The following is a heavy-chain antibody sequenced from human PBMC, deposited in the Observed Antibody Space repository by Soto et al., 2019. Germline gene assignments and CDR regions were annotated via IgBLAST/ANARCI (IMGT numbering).Heavy chain of an antibody. CDR1: GYTFTSYG. J-gene: IGHJ4*02. CDR2: ISAYNANT. V-gene: IGHV1-18*01. CDR3: ARNRLGATGDY. D-gene: IGHD1-26*01. Sequence: ASVKVSCKASGYTFTSYGISWVRQAPGQGLEWMGWISAYNANTNYAQKLQGRVTMTTDTSTSTSYMELRSLRSDDTAVYFCARNRLGATGDYWGQGTLVTSPQ.